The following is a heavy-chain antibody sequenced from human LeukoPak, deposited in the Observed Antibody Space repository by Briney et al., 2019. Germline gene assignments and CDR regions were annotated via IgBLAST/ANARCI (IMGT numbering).Heavy chain of an antibody. CDR1: GFTFSSSG. CDR2: ITSSGSTI. CDR3: ASGVGYGDPLNY. J-gene: IGHJ4*02. Sequence: GGSLRLSCAASGFTFSSSGLHWVRQAPGKGLEWLASITSSGSTISYADSVKGRFTISRDNAKNSVSLQMNSLRAEDSAIYYCASGVGYGDPLNYWGQGTLVSVSS. D-gene: IGHD4-17*01. V-gene: IGHV3-48*03.